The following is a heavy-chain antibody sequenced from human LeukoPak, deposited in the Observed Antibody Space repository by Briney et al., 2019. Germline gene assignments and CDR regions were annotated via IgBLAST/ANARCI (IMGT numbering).Heavy chain of an antibody. CDR3: ARAEGGYYDSSGDNWFDP. V-gene: IGHV4-61*02. Sequence: SQTLSLTCTVSGGSISSSSYYWSWIRQPAGKGLEWIGRIYTSGSTNYNPSLKSRVTISVDTSKNQFSPKLSSVTAADTAVYYCARAEGGYYDSSGDNWFDPWGQGTLVTVSS. J-gene: IGHJ5*02. CDR2: IYTSGST. D-gene: IGHD3-22*01. CDR1: GGSISSSSYY.